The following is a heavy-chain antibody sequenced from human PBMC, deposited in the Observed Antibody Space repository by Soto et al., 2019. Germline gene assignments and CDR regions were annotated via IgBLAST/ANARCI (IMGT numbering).Heavy chain of an antibody. J-gene: IGHJ4*02. CDR1: GYSFTSYW. Sequence: EVQLVQSGAEVKKPGESLKISCKGSGYSFTSYWIGWVRQMPGKGLEWMGIIYPGDSDTRYSPSFQGQVTISADKSISTAYLQWNSLKASDTAMYYCARRYYDYVWGSSDLAGHFDYWGQGTLVTVSS. CDR3: ARRYYDYVWGSSDLAGHFDY. V-gene: IGHV5-51*01. D-gene: IGHD3-16*01. CDR2: IYPGDSDT.